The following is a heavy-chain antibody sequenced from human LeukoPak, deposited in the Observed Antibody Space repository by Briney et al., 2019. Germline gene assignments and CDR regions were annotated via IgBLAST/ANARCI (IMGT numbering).Heavy chain of an antibody. CDR2: IYYSGST. J-gene: IGHJ6*03. CDR3: ASTLTYYDFWSGPHADYYYYMDV. D-gene: IGHD3-3*01. V-gene: IGHV4-30-4*08. Sequence: SQTLSLTCTVSGGSISSGDYYWSWIRQPPGKGLEWIGYIYYSGSTYYNPSLKSRVTISVDTSKSQFSLKLSSVTAADTAVYYCASTLTYYDFWSGPHADYYYYMDVWGKGTTVTVSS. CDR1: GGSISSGDYY.